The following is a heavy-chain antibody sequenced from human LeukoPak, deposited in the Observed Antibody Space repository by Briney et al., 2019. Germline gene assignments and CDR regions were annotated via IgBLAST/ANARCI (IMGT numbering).Heavy chain of an antibody. CDR1: GYTFTSYY. Sequence: GASVKVSCKASGYTFTSYYMHWVRQAPGQGLEWMGGIIPIFGTANYAQKFQGRVTITADESTSTAYMELSSLRSEDTAVYYCARIKEDDLWSGQGAYYFDYWGQGTLVTVSS. CDR3: ARIKEDDLWSGQGAYYFDY. J-gene: IGHJ4*02. D-gene: IGHD3-3*01. CDR2: IIPIFGTA. V-gene: IGHV1-69*13.